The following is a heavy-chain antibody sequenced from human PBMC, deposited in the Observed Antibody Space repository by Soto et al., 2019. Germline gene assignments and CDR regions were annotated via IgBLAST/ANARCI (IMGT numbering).Heavy chain of an antibody. Sequence: SVKVSCKASGGTFSSYAISWVRQAPGQGLEWMGGIIPIFGTANYAQKFQGRVTITADKSTSTAYMELSSLRSEDTAVYYCAREGRPSSVFGVVITNWFDPWGQGTLVTVSS. CDR2: IIPIFGTA. CDR1: GGTFSSYA. V-gene: IGHV1-69*06. D-gene: IGHD3-3*01. J-gene: IGHJ5*02. CDR3: AREGRPSSVFGVVITNWFDP.